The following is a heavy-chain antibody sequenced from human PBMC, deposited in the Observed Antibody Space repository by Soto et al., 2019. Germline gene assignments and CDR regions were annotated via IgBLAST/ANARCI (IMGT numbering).Heavy chain of an antibody. J-gene: IGHJ6*02. V-gene: IGHV5-51*01. CDR1: GYSFTSYW. Sequence: PGESLKISCKGSGYSFTSYWIGWVRQMPGKGLEWMGIIYPGDSDTRYSPSFQGQVTISADKSISTAYLQMNSLRADDTAVYYCARGEHDNTRGPYYYGMDVWGQGTTVTVSS. CDR2: IYPGDSDT. CDR3: ARGEHDNTRGPYYYGMDV. D-gene: IGHD3-10*01.